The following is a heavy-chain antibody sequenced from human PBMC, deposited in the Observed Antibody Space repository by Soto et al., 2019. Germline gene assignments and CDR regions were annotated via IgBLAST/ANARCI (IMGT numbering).Heavy chain of an antibody. CDR1: GFTFSNFA. V-gene: IGHV3-23*01. Sequence: GGSLRLSCAASGFTFSNFAMSWVRQAPGKGLEWVSAISGTGSNTYYADSVKGRFTISRDNAKNTLYLQMNSLRAEDTVVYYFARAVSRITMIVVVIISGMDVWGQGTTVTVSS. CDR3: ARAVSRITMIVVVIISGMDV. D-gene: IGHD3-22*01. CDR2: ISGTGSNT. J-gene: IGHJ6*02.